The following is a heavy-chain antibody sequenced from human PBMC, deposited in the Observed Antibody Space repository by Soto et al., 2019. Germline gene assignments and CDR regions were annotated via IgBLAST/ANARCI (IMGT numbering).Heavy chain of an antibody. D-gene: IGHD2-2*01. J-gene: IGHJ4*02. CDR2: ISGSGGST. V-gene: IGHV3-23*01. CDR1: LFTFSSYA. CDR3: AKRFGGKIPAATDYFEY. Sequence: PVWSLRLSCSSSLFTFSSYAMSLVLHTPLKLLEWVSAISGSGGSTYYADSVKGRFTISRDDSKNTLYLQMNSLRAEDTAVYYCAKRFGGKIPAATDYFEYWGQGTLVTVSS.